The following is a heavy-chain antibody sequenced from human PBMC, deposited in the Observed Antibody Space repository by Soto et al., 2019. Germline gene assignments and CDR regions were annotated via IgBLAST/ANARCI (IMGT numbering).Heavy chain of an antibody. CDR2: INHSGST. D-gene: IGHD6-19*01. Sequence: SETLSLTCAVYGGSFSGYYWSWIRQPPGKGLEWIGEINHSGSTNYNPSLKSRVTISVDTSKNQFSLKLGSVTAADTAVYYCATSSRWQWLVYYFDYWGQGTLVTVSS. CDR3: ATSSRWQWLVYYFDY. CDR1: GGSFSGYY. J-gene: IGHJ4*02. V-gene: IGHV4-34*01.